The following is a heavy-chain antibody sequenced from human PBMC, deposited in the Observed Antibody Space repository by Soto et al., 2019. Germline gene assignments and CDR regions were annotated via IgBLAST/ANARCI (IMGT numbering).Heavy chain of an antibody. D-gene: IGHD2-15*01. CDR3: ARSEIYSGPSLFDS. CDR2: IYYSGST. V-gene: IGHV4-59*01. Sequence: QVQLQESGPGLVKPSETLSLTCSVSGVSITTYYWSWIRQPPGKGLEWIGFIYYSGSTDYSPSLKSRVSIAVDTSKNQFSLKLTSVTAADTAVYYCARSEIYSGPSLFDSWGQGTLVTVSS. J-gene: IGHJ4*02. CDR1: GVSITTYY.